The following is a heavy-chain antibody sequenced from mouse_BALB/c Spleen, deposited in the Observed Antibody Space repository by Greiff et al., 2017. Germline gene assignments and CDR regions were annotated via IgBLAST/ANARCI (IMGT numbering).Heavy chain of an antibody. D-gene: IGHD2-10*02. V-gene: IGHV2-9*02. CDR3: ASPYGNFYYYAMDY. Sequence: VQLQESGPGLVAPSQSLSITCTVSGFSLTSYGVHWVRQPPGKGLEWLGVIWAGGSTNYNSALMSRLSISKDNSKSQVFLKMNSLQTDDTAMYYCASPYGNFYYYAMDYWGQGTSVTVSS. CDR1: GFSLTSYG. J-gene: IGHJ4*01. CDR2: IWAGGST.